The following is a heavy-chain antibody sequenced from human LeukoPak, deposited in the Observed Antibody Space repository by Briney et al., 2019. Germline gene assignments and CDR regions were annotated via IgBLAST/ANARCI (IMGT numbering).Heavy chain of an antibody. CDR3: AKDAGKILRYFDSTV. CDR2: ISGSGGST. Sequence: GGSLRLSCAASGFTFSSYAMSWVRQAPGKGLEWVSAISGSGGSTYCADSVKGRFTISRDNSKNTLYLQMNSLRAEDTAVYYCAKDAGKILRYFDSTVWGQGTLVTVSS. J-gene: IGHJ4*02. CDR1: GFTFSSYA. D-gene: IGHD3-9*01. V-gene: IGHV3-23*01.